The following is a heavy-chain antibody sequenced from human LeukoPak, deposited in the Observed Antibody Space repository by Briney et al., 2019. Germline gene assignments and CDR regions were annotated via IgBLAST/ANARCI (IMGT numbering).Heavy chain of an antibody. V-gene: IGHV4-4*09. Sequence: PSETLSLTCTVSGGSISSYYWSWIRQPPGKGLEWIGYIYTSGSTNYNPSLKSRVTISVDTSKNQSSLKLSSVTAADTAVYYCARQIVGAKYNWFDPWGQGTLVTVSS. CDR1: GGSISSYY. CDR2: IYTSGST. CDR3: ARQIVGAKYNWFDP. J-gene: IGHJ5*02. D-gene: IGHD1-26*01.